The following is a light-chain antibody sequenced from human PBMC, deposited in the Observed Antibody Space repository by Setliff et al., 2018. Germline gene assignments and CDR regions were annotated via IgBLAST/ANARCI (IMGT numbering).Light chain of an antibody. J-gene: IGLJ1*01. CDR2: GNS. CDR3: QSYDSSLSALYV. Sequence: QSALTQPPSVSGAPGQRVTISCTGSSSNIGAGYDVHWYQQLPGTAPKLLIYGNSNRPSGAPDRFSGSKSGTSASLAITGLQAEDEADYYCQSYDSSLSALYVFGTGTKV. CDR1: SSNIGAGYD. V-gene: IGLV1-40*01.